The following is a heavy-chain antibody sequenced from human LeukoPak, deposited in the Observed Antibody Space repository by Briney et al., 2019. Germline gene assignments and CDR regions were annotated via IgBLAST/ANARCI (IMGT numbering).Heavy chain of an antibody. CDR3: AKLRARAIVVAGNYYYYGMEV. Sequence: GGSLRLSCAASGFTVSSNYMSWVRQAPGKGLEWVSVIYSGGSTYYADSVKGRFTISRDNSKTTLSLQMNSLRAEDTAVYYCAKLRARAIVVAGNYYYYGMEVWGQGTTVTVSS. J-gene: IGHJ6*02. CDR2: IYSGGST. CDR1: GFTVSSNY. V-gene: IGHV3-53*01. D-gene: IGHD6-19*01.